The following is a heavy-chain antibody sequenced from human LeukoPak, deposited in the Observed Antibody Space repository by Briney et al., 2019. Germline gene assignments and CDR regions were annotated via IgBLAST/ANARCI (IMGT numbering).Heavy chain of an antibody. J-gene: IGHJ4*02. CDR2: IIPIFGTA. CDR1: GGTFSSYA. D-gene: IGHD5-18*01. CDR3: AKGIELWLTYFDH. Sequence: ASVKVSCKASGGTFSSYAISWVRQAPGQGLEWMGGIIPIFGTANYAQKFQGRVTITADESTSTAYMELSSLRSEDTAVYYCAKGIELWLTYFDHWGQGTLATASS. V-gene: IGHV1-69*13.